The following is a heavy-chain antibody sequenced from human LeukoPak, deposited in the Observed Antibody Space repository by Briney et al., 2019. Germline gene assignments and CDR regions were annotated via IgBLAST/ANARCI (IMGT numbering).Heavy chain of an antibody. D-gene: IGHD1-26*01. V-gene: IGHV3-30*01. CDR3: ARGPGPIAGAKNPFDI. J-gene: IGHJ3*02. Sequence: GGSLRLSCAASGFTFSAYAMHWVRQAPGKGLEWVAVISYDGSNKYYADSVKGRFTISGDKSKYTLYLQMNSLRPEDTAVYYCARGPGPIAGAKNPFDIWGQGTMVTVSS. CDR1: GFTFSAYA. CDR2: ISYDGSNK.